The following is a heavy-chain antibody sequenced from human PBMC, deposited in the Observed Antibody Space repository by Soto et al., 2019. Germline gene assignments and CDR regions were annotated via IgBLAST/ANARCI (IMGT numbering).Heavy chain of an antibody. D-gene: IGHD1-7*01. CDR1: GYTFTGYY. Sequence: ASVKVSCKASGYTFTGYYMHWVRQAPGQGLEWMGWINPNSGGTNYAQKFQGWVTMTRDTSISTAYMELSRLRSDDTAVYYCARGVNTARQEGVTGTTVHYYYAMDVCGQGTTVTVSS. CDR2: INPNSGGT. V-gene: IGHV1-2*04. CDR3: ARGVNTARQEGVTGTTVHYYYAMDV. J-gene: IGHJ6*02.